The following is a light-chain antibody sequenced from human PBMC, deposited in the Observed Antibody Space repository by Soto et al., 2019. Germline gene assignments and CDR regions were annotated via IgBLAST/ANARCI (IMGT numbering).Light chain of an antibody. J-gene: IGKJ1*01. CDR2: KAS. V-gene: IGKV1-5*03. CDR1: QSISSW. Sequence: DIQMTQSPSTLSASVGDRVTITCRASQSISSWLAWYQQKPGKAPKLLIYKASSLESGVPSRFSGSGSGTEFTLTISSLQPDDFATYYCQQYNSYLLPFAQGTKVEIK. CDR3: QQYNSYLLP.